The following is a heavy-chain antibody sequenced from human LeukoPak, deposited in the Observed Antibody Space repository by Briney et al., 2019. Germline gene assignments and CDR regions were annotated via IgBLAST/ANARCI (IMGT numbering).Heavy chain of an antibody. V-gene: IGHV3-23*01. CDR2: ISGSGGNT. CDR3: AKGVLPTGFDY. CDR1: GFSFSSYA. Sequence: GGSLRLSCAASGFSFSSYAMNWVRQAPGKGLEWVSAISGSGGNTYYADSVKGRFTISRDNSKNTLYLQMNSLRAEDTAIYYCAKGVLPTGFDYWGQGTLVTVSS. J-gene: IGHJ4*02. D-gene: IGHD3-10*01.